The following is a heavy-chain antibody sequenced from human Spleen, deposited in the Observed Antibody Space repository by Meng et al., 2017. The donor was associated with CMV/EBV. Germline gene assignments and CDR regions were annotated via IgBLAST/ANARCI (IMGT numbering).Heavy chain of an antibody. CDR2: INPSGGST. CDR3: ARVGATSFRFDY. V-gene: IGHV1-46*01. J-gene: IGHJ4*02. Sequence: SCKASGYTFTSYYRHWVRQAPGKGLEWMGIINPSGGSTSYAQKFQGRVTMTRDTSTSTVYMELSSLRSEDTAVYYCARVGATSFRFDYWGQGTLVTVSS. CDR1: GYTFTSYY. D-gene: IGHD1-26*01.